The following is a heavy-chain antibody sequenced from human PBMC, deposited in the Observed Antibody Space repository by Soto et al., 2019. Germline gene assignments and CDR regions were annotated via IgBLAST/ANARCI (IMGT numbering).Heavy chain of an antibody. V-gene: IGHV1-18*01. CDR3: ARGVVPAAIGAPDYYYYYGMDV. J-gene: IGHJ6*02. Sequence: QVQLVQSGAEVKKPGASVKVSCKASGYTFTSYGISWVRQAPGQGLEWMGWISAYNGNTNYAQKLQGRVTMTTDTSTSTAYMELRSLRSDDTAVYYCARGVVPAAIGAPDYYYYYGMDVWGQGTTVTVSS. D-gene: IGHD2-2*01. CDR1: GYTFTSYG. CDR2: ISAYNGNT.